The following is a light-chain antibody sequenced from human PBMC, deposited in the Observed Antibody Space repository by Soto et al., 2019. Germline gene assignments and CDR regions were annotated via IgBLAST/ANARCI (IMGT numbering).Light chain of an antibody. J-gene: IGLJ1*01. V-gene: IGLV2-23*03. CDR1: SSDVGSYNL. CDR3: CSFAGSNTFV. Sequence: VLTQPASVSGSPGQSITLSCTGTSSDVGSYNLVSWYQQHPGKAPKLMIYEGSKRPSGVSNRFSGSKSGNTASLTISGLQAEDEADYYCCSFAGSNTFVFGTGTKVTVL. CDR2: EGS.